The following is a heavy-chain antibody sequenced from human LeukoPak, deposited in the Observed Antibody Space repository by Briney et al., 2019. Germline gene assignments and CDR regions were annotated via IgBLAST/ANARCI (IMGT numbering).Heavy chain of an antibody. CDR2: ISYDGSNK. J-gene: IGHJ4*02. Sequence: PGGSLRLSCAASGFTFSSYAMHWVRQAPGKGLEWVAVISYDGSNKYYADSVKGRFTISRDNSKNTLYLQMNSLRAEDTAVYYCARDPGWSGSGYWGQGTLVTVSS. CDR1: GFTFSSYA. CDR3: ARDPGWSGSGY. V-gene: IGHV3-30-3*01. D-gene: IGHD3-3*01.